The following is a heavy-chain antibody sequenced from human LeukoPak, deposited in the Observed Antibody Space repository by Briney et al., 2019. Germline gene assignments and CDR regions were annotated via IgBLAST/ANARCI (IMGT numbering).Heavy chain of an antibody. CDR3: ARDAFLSGSLSPVDY. D-gene: IGHD1-26*01. J-gene: IGHJ4*02. Sequence: ASVKVSCKASGGTFSSYAISWVRQAPGQGLEWMGGIIPIFGTANYAQKFQGRVTITADESTSTAYMELSSLRSEDTAVYYCARDAFLSGSLSPVDYWGQGSLVTVSS. CDR2: IIPIFGTA. V-gene: IGHV1-69*13. CDR1: GGTFSSYA.